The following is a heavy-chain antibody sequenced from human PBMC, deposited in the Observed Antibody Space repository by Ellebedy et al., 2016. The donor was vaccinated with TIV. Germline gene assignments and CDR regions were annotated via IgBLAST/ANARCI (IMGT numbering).Heavy chain of an antibody. CDR1: GVTFSNYA. Sequence: PGGSLRLSCAASGVTFSNYAMHWVRQTPGKRLEWVAIIPYDGSYENYADSVKGRFTISRDNAKNTLYLQMNSLRAEDTAVYYCARVPGGNKNFDYWGQGTLVTVSS. V-gene: IGHV3-30*02. D-gene: IGHD4-23*01. CDR2: IPYDGSYE. J-gene: IGHJ4*02. CDR3: ARVPGGNKNFDY.